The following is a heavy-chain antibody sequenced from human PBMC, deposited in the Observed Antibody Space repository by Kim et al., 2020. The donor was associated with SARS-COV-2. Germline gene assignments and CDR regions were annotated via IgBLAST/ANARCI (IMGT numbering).Heavy chain of an antibody. J-gene: IGHJ4*02. V-gene: IGHV3-23*01. D-gene: IGHD1-1*01. Sequence: GGSLRLSCAASGFTFSSYGMSWVRQAPGKGLEWVSAISASGGNTHYADSVKGRFTISRDNSKNTLYLQMNSLRVEDTAVYYCARGRSYWNSYFDYWGQGTLVTDSS. CDR3: ARGRSYWNSYFDY. CDR1: GFTFSSYG. CDR2: ISASGGNT.